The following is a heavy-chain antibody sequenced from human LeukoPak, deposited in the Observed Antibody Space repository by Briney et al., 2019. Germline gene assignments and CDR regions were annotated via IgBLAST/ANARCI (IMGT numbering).Heavy chain of an antibody. CDR3: ARDASRHP. CDR2: INSDGSST. D-gene: IGHD3-16*01. Sequence: PGGSPRLSCAASAFTISTNWRNWVRQAPGKGLVWVLRINSDGSSTSYEDSVKGRFTISRDNAKNTLYLQMNSLRAEDTAEYYCARDASRHPWGQGTLVTVSS. V-gene: IGHV3-74*01. J-gene: IGHJ5*02. CDR1: AFTISTNW.